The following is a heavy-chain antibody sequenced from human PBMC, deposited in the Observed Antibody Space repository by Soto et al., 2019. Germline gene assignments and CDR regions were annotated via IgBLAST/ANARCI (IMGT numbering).Heavy chain of an antibody. CDR1: GFTFSSYA. J-gene: IGHJ4*02. CDR3: AKGPYDSSGYYRFDY. Sequence: GGSLRLSCAASGFTFSSYAMSWVRQAPGKGLEWVSAISGSGGSTYYADSVKGRFTISRDNSKNTLYLQMNSLRAEDTAVYYCAKGPYDSSGYYRFDYGGQGTLVTVSS. V-gene: IGHV3-23*01. D-gene: IGHD3-22*01. CDR2: ISGSGGST.